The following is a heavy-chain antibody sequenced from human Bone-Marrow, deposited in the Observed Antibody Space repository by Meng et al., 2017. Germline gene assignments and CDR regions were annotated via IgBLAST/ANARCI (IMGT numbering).Heavy chain of an antibody. D-gene: IGHD5-18*01. CDR1: GGSISGGDYY. CDR2: IHFSGST. V-gene: IGHV4-30-4*01. J-gene: IGHJ4*02. Sequence: QVQLQESGPGLVKPSQTLSLTCTVFGGSISGGDYYWSWIRQPPGKGLEWIGYIHFSGSTYYNPSLNSRITISVDMSRNQFSLRLTSATSADMAVYYCARGQYSYGSRFDYWGQGTLVTVSA. CDR3: ARGQYSYGSRFDY.